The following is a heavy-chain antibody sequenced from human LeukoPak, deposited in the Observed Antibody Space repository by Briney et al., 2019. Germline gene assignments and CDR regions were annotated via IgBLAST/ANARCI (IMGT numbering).Heavy chain of an antibody. CDR2: ISAYNGNT. Sequence: GASVKVSCKASGYTFTSYGISWVRQAPGQGLEWMGWISAYNGNTNYAQKLQGRVTMTTDTSTSTVYMELRTLISDDTAVYYCARVKDRFSGSYYVGSGFDIWGQGTTVTVSS. D-gene: IGHD1-26*01. J-gene: IGHJ3*02. CDR3: ARVKDRFSGSYYVGSGFDI. CDR1: GYTFTSYG. V-gene: IGHV1-18*01.